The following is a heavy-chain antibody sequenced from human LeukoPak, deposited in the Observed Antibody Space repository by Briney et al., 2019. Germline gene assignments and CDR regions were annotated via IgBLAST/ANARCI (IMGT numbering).Heavy chain of an antibody. Sequence: GASVKVSCKASGNTFTGYYMHRVRQAPGQGLEWMGWINPNSGGTNYAQKFQGRVTMTRDTSISTAYMELSRMRSDDTAVYYCARGAYSSSPLPRGDDAFDIWGQGTMVTVSS. CDR1: GNTFTGYY. V-gene: IGHV1-2*02. CDR3: ARGAYSSSPLPRGDDAFDI. J-gene: IGHJ3*02. D-gene: IGHD6-6*01. CDR2: INPNSGGT.